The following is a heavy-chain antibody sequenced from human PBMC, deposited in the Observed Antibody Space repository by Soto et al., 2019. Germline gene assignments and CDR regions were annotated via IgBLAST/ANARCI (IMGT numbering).Heavy chain of an antibody. CDR3: ATVLAGYCSSTSCANNWFDP. CDR2: FDPEDGET. V-gene: IGHV1-24*01. Sequence: ASVKVSCKVSGYTLTELSMHWVRQAPGKGLEWMGGFDPEDGETIYAQKFQGRVTMTEDTSTDTAYMELSSLRSEDTAVYYCATVLAGYCSSTSCANNWFDPWGQGTLVTVSS. CDR1: GYTLTELS. D-gene: IGHD2-2*01. J-gene: IGHJ5*02.